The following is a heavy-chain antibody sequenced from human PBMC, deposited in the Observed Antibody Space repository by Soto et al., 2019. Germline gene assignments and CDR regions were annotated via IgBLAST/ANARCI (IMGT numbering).Heavy chain of an antibody. J-gene: IGHJ3*02. CDR1: GFTFSSYA. D-gene: IGHD2-8*01. V-gene: IGHV3-23*01. CDR3: ANFNDCTNGVYYNENDGAFAI. Sequence: EVQLLESGGGLVQPGGSLRLSCAASGFTFSSYAMSWVRQAPGKGLEWVSAISGSGCSTYYADSVKGRFTISRDNSKNTLYLQMNSLRAEDTAVYYCANFNDCTNGVYYNENDGAFAIWGQGTMVTFSS. CDR2: ISGSGCST.